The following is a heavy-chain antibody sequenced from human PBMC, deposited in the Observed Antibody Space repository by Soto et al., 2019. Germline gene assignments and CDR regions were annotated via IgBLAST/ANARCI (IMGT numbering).Heavy chain of an antibody. D-gene: IGHD3-3*01. Sequence: GGSLRLSCAASGFTFSSYAMSWVRQAPGKGLEWVSAISGSGGSTYYADSVKGRFTISRDNSKNTLYLQMNSLRAEDTAVYYCAKDSGMGIFGRYDYWGQGTLVTVSS. CDR3: AKDSGMGIFGRYDY. CDR2: ISGSGGST. V-gene: IGHV3-23*01. J-gene: IGHJ4*02. CDR1: GFTFSSYA.